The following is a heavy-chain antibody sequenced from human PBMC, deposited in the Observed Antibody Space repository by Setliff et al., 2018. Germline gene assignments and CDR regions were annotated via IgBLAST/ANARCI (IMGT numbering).Heavy chain of an antibody. J-gene: IGHJ5*02. V-gene: IGHV4-34*01. D-gene: IGHD3-22*01. CDR3: AKGPDSSGYQGWFDP. Sequence: SETLSLTCAVYGGAFSGYYWSWIRQPPGKGLEWIGEINHSGSTNYNPSLKSRVTISVDTSKNQFSLKLSSVTAADTAVYYCAKGPDSSGYQGWFDPWGQGTLVTVSS. CDR2: INHSGST. CDR1: GGAFSGYY.